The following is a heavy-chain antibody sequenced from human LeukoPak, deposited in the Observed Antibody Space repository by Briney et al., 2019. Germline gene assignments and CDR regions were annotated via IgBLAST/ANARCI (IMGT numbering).Heavy chain of an antibody. D-gene: IGHD3-22*01. Sequence: ASVKVSCKVSGYTLTELSMHWVRQAPGKGLEWMGGFDPEDGETIYAQKFQGRVTMTEDTSTDTAYMELSSLRSEDTAVYYCASYQKATYYYDSSGYYTDYWGQGTLVTVSS. V-gene: IGHV1-24*01. CDR2: FDPEDGET. CDR1: GYTLTELS. CDR3: ASYQKATYYYDSSGYYTDY. J-gene: IGHJ4*02.